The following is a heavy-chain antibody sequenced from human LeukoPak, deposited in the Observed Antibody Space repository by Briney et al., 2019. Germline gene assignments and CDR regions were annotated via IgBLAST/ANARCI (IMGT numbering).Heavy chain of an antibody. Sequence: SVKVSCKASGYTFTSYAISWVRQAPGQGLEWMGGIIPIFGTANYAQKFQGRVTITADESTRTAYMELSSLRSEDTAVYYCASQASGWYFPFDYWGQGTLVTVSS. D-gene: IGHD6-19*01. CDR3: ASQASGWYFPFDY. J-gene: IGHJ4*02. CDR2: IIPIFGTA. V-gene: IGHV1-69*13. CDR1: GYTFTSYA.